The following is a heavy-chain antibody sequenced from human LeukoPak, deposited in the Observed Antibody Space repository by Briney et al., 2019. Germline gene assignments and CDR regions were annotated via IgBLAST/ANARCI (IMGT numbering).Heavy chain of an antibody. D-gene: IGHD2-2*01. Sequence: SETLSLTCTVSGVSISSSSYYWGWIRQPPGEGLEWIGNIYYSGSTYYNPSLKSRVTISVDTSKNQFSLKLRSVTAADTAVYYCARTGDVLVVPAAPRFDPRGQGTLVTVSS. V-gene: IGHV4-39*01. CDR2: IYYSGST. CDR1: GVSISSSSYY. J-gene: IGHJ5*02. CDR3: ARTGDVLVVPAAPRFDP.